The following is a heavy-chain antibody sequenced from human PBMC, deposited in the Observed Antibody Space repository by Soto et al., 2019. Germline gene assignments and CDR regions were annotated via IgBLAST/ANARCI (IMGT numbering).Heavy chain of an antibody. V-gene: IGHV4-31*03. Sequence: PSETLSLTCSVSRGSISSNTYSWSWIRQLPGQDLEWIGYIHSTGLTYYYPSLKSRAAISVDTSKNQFSLQLSPVTAADTAVYYCARSFVGSGGRNDAFYIWAQGTTVTGSS. CDR3: ARSFVGSGGRNDAFYI. D-gene: IGHD1-26*01. CDR1: RGSISSNTYS. CDR2: IHSTGLT. J-gene: IGHJ3*02.